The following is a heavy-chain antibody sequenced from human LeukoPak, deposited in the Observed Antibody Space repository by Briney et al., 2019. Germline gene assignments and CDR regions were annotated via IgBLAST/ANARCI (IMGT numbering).Heavy chain of an antibody. J-gene: IGHJ4*02. CDR2: INPNSGGT. CDR1: GYTSTGYY. V-gene: IGHV1-2*02. CDR3: AKEDSGSSIDY. Sequence: ASVKVSCKASGYTSTGYYMHWVRQAPGQGLEWMGWINPNSGGTNYAQKFQGRVTMTRDTSINTDYMELSRLRSDDTAVYYCAKEDSGSSIDYWGQGTLVTVSS. D-gene: IGHD1-26*01.